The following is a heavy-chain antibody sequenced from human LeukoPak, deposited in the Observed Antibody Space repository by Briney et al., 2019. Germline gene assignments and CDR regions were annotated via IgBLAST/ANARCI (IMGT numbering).Heavy chain of an antibody. V-gene: IGHV3-74*01. Sequence: PGGSLSPSGAASGFTLRSSWMHWVGKPQGKGLVWVSRINSDGSSTSYADSVKGRFTISRDNAKNTLYLQMNSLRAEDTAVYYCARDVWGIDYWGQEPWSPSPQ. D-gene: IGHD7-27*01. CDR1: GFTLRSSW. CDR2: INSDGSST. J-gene: IGHJ4*01. CDR3: ARDVWGIDY.